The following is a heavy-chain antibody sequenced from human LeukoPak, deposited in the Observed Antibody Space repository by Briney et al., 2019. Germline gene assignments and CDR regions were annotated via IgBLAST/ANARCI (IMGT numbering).Heavy chain of an antibody. CDR1: GFTFSSYG. CDR2: IWYDGSNK. J-gene: IGHJ4*02. D-gene: IGHD4-17*01. V-gene: IGHV3-33*08. CDR3: ASAKGLRSLPDY. Sequence: GGSLRLSCAASGFTFSSYGMHWVRQAPGKGLEWVAVIWYDGSNKYYADSVKGRFTISRDNSKNTLYLQMNSLRAEDTAVYYCASAKGLRSLPDYWGQGTLVTVSS.